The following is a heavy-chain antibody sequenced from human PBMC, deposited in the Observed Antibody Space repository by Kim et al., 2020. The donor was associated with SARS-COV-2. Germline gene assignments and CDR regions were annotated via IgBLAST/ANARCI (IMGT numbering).Heavy chain of an antibody. CDR1: GFTFSSYA. V-gene: IGHV3-30-3*01. D-gene: IGHD3-3*01. CDR3: ARVVDYDFWSGLQG. Sequence: GGSLRLSCAASGFTFSSYAMHWVRQAPGKGLEWVAVISYDGSNKYYADSVKGRFTISRDNSKNTLYLQMNSLRAEDTAVYYCARVVDYDFWSGLQGWGQGTLVTVSS. J-gene: IGHJ4*02. CDR2: ISYDGSNK.